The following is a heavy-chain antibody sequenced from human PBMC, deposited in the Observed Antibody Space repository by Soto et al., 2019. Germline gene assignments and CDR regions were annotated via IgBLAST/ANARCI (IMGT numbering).Heavy chain of an antibody. V-gene: IGHV4-39*01. D-gene: IGHD3-22*01. CDR1: GGSISSSSYY. CDR2: IYYSGST. Sequence: KASETLSLTCTVCGGSISSSSYYWGWIRQPPGKGLEWIGSIYYSGSTYYNPSLKSRVTISVDTSKNQFSLKLSSVTAADTAVYYCARLSPCGVVCDFWSGYYLHPYYYDSSGYLYFDYWGQGTLVTVSS. CDR3: ARLSPCGVVCDFWSGYYLHPYYYDSSGYLYFDY. J-gene: IGHJ4*02.